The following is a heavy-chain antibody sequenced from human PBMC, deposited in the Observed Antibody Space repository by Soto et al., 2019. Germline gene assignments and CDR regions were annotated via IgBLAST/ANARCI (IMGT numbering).Heavy chain of an antibody. V-gene: IGHV1-18*04. CDR2: ISANNGNT. CDR1: GYTFTSYG. CDR3: ARDRVHRVAYYYYCGMEV. Sequence: QVQLVQSGAEVKKPGASVKVSCKASGYTFTSYGISWVRQAPGQGLEWMGWISANNGNTNYAQKLQGRVTMTTDTAPSKAYVERRSLRSHDTDGYYCARDRVHRVAYYYYCGMEVWGEGTTVTVSS. D-gene: IGHD2-21*01. J-gene: IGHJ6*04.